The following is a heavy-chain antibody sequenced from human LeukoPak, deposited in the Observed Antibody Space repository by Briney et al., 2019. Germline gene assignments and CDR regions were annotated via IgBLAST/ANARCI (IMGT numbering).Heavy chain of an antibody. CDR1: VYTFSSYA. J-gene: IGHJ5*02. Sequence: PGGSLGLSCAASVYTFSSYAMSWVRQAPGKGLEWLSAISGSGGSTYYADSVKGRFTISRDNSKNTLYLQMNSLRAEDTAVYYCAKGPRYYYLYNWFDPWGQGTLVTVSS. CDR3: AKGPRYYYLYNWFDP. D-gene: IGHD3-10*01. CDR2: ISGSGGST. V-gene: IGHV3-23*01.